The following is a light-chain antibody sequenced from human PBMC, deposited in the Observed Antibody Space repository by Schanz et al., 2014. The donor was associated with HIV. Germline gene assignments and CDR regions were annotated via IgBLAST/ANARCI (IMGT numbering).Light chain of an antibody. CDR1: QNIGKW. V-gene: IGKV1-5*03. J-gene: IGKJ2*01. Sequence: DVQMTQSPSSLSASVGDRVTITCRASQNIGKWLTWYQQKPGKAPNLLIYQASTRKSGVPPTFSGSGSGTEFTLTISSVQPEDFATYYCQQYDRRSFTFGQGTKLEI. CDR2: QAS. CDR3: QQYDRRSFT.